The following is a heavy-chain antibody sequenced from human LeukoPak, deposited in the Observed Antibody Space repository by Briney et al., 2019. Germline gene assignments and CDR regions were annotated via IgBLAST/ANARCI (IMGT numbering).Heavy chain of an antibody. V-gene: IGHV3-48*01. J-gene: IGHJ4*02. CDR1: GFAVNTYD. CDR3: AGYGVYPY. CDR2: FGISGTI. Sequence: AGGSLRLSCAASGFAVNTYDMHWVHQAPGEGPQWIAYFGISGTIYYADSVRGRFTISRDSAKNSLYLQMNGLRVDDTAIYYCAGYGVYPYWGQGTPVTVSS. D-gene: IGHD5/OR15-5a*01.